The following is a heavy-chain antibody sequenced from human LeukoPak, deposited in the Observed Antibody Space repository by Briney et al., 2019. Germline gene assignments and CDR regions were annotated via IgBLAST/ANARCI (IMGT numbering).Heavy chain of an antibody. V-gene: IGHV3-66*01. Sequence: GGSLRLSCAASGFTFRDYYMSWVRQAPGKGLEWVSVIYSGGSTYYADSVKGRFTISRDNSKNTLYLQMNSLRAEDTAVYYCARGPYGGNSIFDYWGQGTLVTVSS. CDR3: ARGPYGGNSIFDY. J-gene: IGHJ4*02. CDR2: IYSGGST. CDR1: GFTFRDYY. D-gene: IGHD4-23*01.